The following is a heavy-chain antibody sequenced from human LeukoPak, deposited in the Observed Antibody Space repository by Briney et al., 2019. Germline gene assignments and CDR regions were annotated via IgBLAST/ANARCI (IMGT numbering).Heavy chain of an antibody. V-gene: IGHV4-30-2*01. CDR1: GGSISSGGSS. CDR2: IYHSGST. D-gene: IGHD3-22*01. Sequence: PSETLSLTCAVSGGSISSGGSSWSWIRQPPGKGLEWIGYIYHSGSTYYNPSLKSRVTISVDRSKNQFSLKLSSVTAADTAVYYCARGPTYYYDSSGCDYWGQGTLVTVSS. CDR3: ARGPTYYYDSSGCDY. J-gene: IGHJ4*02.